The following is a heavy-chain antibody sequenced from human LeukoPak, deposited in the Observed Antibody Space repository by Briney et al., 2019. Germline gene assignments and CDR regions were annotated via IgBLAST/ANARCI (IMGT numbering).Heavy chain of an antibody. J-gene: IGHJ4*02. CDR3: ARDTGLAGPCDY. V-gene: IGHV3-11*01. Sequence: GGSLRLSCATSGFTFSDYYMSWIRRAPGKGLEWVSYMSSSDSTIYYADSVKGRFTISRDNAKNSLHLQMNSLRAEETAVYYCARDTGLAGPCDYWGQGTLVTVSS. CDR1: GFTFSDYY. CDR2: MSSSDSTI.